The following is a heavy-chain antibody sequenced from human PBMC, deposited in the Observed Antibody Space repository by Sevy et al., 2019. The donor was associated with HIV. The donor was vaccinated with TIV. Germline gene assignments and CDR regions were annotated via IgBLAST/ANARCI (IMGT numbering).Heavy chain of an antibody. D-gene: IGHD1-26*01. J-gene: IGHJ4*02. CDR1: GGSITSLY. V-gene: IGHV4-59*08. CDR3: AGENAWGRGYS. CDR2: IYYNSHN. Sequence: SETLSLTCTVSGGSITSLYWNWIRQPPGKGLEWIANIYYNSHNNYTPSLQSGVTLSLDTSKNQFSLRLSSVTAADTAMYYCAGENAWGRGYSWGQGTLVTVSS.